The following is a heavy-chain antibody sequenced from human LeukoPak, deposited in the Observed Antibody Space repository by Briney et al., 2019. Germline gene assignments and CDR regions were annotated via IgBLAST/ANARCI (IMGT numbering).Heavy chain of an antibody. Sequence: PGGSLRLSCAASGFTFDSYAMSWVRQAPGKGLEWVSTITDSGVSTSYADSVKGRFSISRDNPKNTLYLEMNSLRAEDTAVYFCAKELTGTSNYYYYFYMDVWGKGTTVTVSS. J-gene: IGHJ6*03. CDR1: GFTFDSYA. V-gene: IGHV3-23*01. CDR3: AKELTGTSNYYYYFYMDV. D-gene: IGHD7-27*01. CDR2: ITDSGVST.